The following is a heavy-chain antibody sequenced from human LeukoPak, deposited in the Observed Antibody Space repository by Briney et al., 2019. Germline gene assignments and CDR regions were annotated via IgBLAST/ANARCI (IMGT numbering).Heavy chain of an antibody. J-gene: IGHJ4*02. CDR1: GFTFRNFP. D-gene: IGHD2-21*02. Sequence: PGGSLTLPCAASGFTFRNFPMHWVRQAPGKGLEWLALKSPDGTSQYYADSVRGRFTISRDNSKNTLSLQMNSLTVEDTAMYYCVSDTADWGQGTLVTVSS. CDR2: KSPDGTSQ. CDR3: VSDTAD. V-gene: IGHV3-30*01.